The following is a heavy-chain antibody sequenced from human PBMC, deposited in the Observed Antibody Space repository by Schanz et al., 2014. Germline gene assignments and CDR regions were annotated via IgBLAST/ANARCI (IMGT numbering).Heavy chain of an antibody. CDR1: GFSLDIFA. Sequence: EVHLLESGGGLVEPGGSLRLSCATSGFSLDIFAVSWVRQAPGKGLEWVSSFNDGGVNKYYADSVKGRFTISSDNSKSTLYLQMSSLRAEDTDVYYCAKSQGSSFDSWGQGTLVTVSS. D-gene: IGHD6-13*01. CDR3: AKSQGSSFDS. CDR2: FNDGGVNK. J-gene: IGHJ4*02. V-gene: IGHV3-23*01.